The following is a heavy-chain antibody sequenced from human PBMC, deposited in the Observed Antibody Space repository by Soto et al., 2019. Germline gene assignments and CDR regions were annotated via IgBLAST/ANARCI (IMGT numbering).Heavy chain of an antibody. D-gene: IGHD3-10*01. CDR2: IWYDGSNK. J-gene: IGHJ6*02. V-gene: IGHV3-33*01. CDR1: GFTFSSYG. Sequence: QVQLVESGGGVVQPGRSLRLSCAASGFTFSSYGMHWVRQAPGKGLEWVAVIWYDGSNKYYADSVKGRFTISRDNSKNTLYLQMNSLRAEDTAVYYCASTMVLSRMDVWGQGTMVTVSS. CDR3: ASTMVLSRMDV.